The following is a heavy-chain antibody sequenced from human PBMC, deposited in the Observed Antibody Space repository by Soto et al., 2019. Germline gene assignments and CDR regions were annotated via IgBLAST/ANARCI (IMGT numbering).Heavy chain of an antibody. CDR2: VYYSGSS. Sequence: PSENPSLTCTVSGDSISGGASFWSWIRQPPGKGLEWIANVYYSGSSYYDPSLKSRLTISVDTTKNQFSLQLKSMTAADTAMYYCARGSSRWDYWGQGTLVTVSS. D-gene: IGHD6-13*01. J-gene: IGHJ4*02. CDR3: ARGSSRWDY. V-gene: IGHV4-30-4*01. CDR1: GDSISGGASF.